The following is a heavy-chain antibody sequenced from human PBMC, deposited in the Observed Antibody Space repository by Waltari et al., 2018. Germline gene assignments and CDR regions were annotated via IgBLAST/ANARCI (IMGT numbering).Heavy chain of an antibody. Sequence: EVQVVQSGAEVKKPGATVKISCKASGYTFTDYYIHWVQQAPGKGLEWMGRVDPADSETIYAEKFQGRVTITADTSTDTAYMELSSLRSEDTAVYYCATVLTTVPTYWFDPWGQGTLVTVSS. V-gene: IGHV1-69-2*01. D-gene: IGHD4-4*01. CDR3: ATVLTTVPTYWFDP. CDR1: GYTFTDYY. CDR2: VDPADSET. J-gene: IGHJ5*02.